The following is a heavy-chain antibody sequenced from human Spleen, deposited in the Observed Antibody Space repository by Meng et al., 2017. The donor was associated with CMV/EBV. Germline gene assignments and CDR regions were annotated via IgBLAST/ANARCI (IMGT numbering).Heavy chain of an antibody. CDR3: ARRGYCSSTSCYAFFDP. Sequence: GESLKISCAASGFTFSSYAMHWVRQAPGKGLEWVAVISYDGSNTYYADSVKGRFTISRDTSKNTLYLQMSTLRTEDTAVYYCARRGYCSSTSCYAFFDPWGQGTLVTVSS. CDR1: GFTFSSYA. J-gene: IGHJ5*02. D-gene: IGHD2-2*01. V-gene: IGHV3-30*15. CDR2: ISYDGSNT.